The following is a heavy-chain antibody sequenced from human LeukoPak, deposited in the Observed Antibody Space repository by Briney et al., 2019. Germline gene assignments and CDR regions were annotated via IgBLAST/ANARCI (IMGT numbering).Heavy chain of an antibody. D-gene: IGHD3-10*01. CDR2: IDWDDDK. Sequence: GSGPALVKPTQTLTLTCTFSGFSLSTSGMRVGWIRQPPGKALEWLARIDWDDDKFYSTSLKTRLTISKDTSKNQVVLTMTNMDPVDTATYYCARTPYYGSGSYYNYFDYWGQGILVTVSS. V-gene: IGHV2-70*04. CDR1: GFSLSTSGMR. CDR3: ARTPYYGSGSYYNYFDY. J-gene: IGHJ4*02.